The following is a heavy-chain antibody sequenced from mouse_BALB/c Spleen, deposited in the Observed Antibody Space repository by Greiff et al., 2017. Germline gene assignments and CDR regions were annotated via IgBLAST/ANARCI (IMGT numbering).Heavy chain of an antibody. V-gene: IGHV1-7*01. CDR2: INPSTGYT. J-gene: IGHJ4*01. CDR3: ARGRGNYGGAVDY. CDR1: GYTFTSYW. D-gene: IGHD2-1*01. Sequence: QVQLKESGAELAKPGASVKMSCKASGYTFTSYWMHWVKQRPGQGLEWIGYINPSTGYTEYNQKFKDKATLTADKSSSTAYMQLSSLTSEDSAVYYCARGRGNYGGAVDYWGQGTSVTVSS.